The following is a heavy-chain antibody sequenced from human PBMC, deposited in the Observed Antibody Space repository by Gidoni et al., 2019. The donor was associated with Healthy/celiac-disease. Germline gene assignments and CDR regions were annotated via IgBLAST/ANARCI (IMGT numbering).Heavy chain of an antibody. V-gene: IGHV3-73*02. CDR1: GFTFSGSA. J-gene: IGHJ4*02. CDR3: TRLAVGATTLDY. D-gene: IGHD1-26*01. Sequence: EVQLVESGGGLVQPGGSLNLSCAASGFTFSGSAMHWVRQASGKGLEWVGRIRSKANSYATAYAASVKGRFTISRDDSKNTAYLQMNSLKTEDTAVYYCTRLAVGATTLDYWGQGTLVTVSS. CDR2: IRSKANSYAT.